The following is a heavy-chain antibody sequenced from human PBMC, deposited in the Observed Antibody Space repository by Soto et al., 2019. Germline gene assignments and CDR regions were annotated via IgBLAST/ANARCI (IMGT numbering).Heavy chain of an antibody. CDR1: GFTFSSYA. Sequence: LSLTCAASGFTFSSYAMSWVRQAPGKGLEWVSAISGSGGSTYYADSVKGRFTISRDNSKNTLYLQMNSLRAEDTAVYYCAKDSDYYGSGSYSDYWGQGTLVTVSS. CDR3: AKDSDYYGSGSYSDY. CDR2: ISGSGGST. V-gene: IGHV3-23*01. D-gene: IGHD3-10*01. J-gene: IGHJ4*02.